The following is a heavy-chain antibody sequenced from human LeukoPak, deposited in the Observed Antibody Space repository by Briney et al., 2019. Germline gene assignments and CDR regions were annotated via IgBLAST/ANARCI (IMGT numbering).Heavy chain of an antibody. V-gene: IGHV1-8*01. CDR1: GYTFTNYD. CDR3: ARVTGSIDY. D-gene: IGHD1-26*01. Sequence: ASVKVSCKASGYTFTNYDINWVRQAIGQGLEWMGWMNPKSGYTGYAQKLQGRVTMTMDTSISTAYMELGSLRSEDTAVYYCARVTGSIDYWGQGTLVTVSS. J-gene: IGHJ4*02. CDR2: MNPKSGYT.